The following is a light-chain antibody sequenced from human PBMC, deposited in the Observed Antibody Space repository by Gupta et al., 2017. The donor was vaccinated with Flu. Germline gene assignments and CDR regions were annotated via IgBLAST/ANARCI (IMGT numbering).Light chain of an antibody. J-gene: IGKJ1*01. CDR3: KQEKRRPWA. CDR2: KAS. CDR1: NGRGSHDSSNW. Sequence: LSIRYPAVSYSGTSNGRGSHDSSNWLAWYQQKPGQAPKRLIYKASTLDSGVPDRFSGSGSGTDFTLKISSVEADDVGIYYCKQEKRRPWAFGQGTTVEIK. V-gene: IGKV2-30*01.